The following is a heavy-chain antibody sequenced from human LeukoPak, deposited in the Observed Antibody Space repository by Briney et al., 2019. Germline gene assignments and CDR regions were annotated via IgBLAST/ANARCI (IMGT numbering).Heavy chain of an antibody. D-gene: IGHD2-15*01. J-gene: IGHJ4*02. Sequence: GGSLKLSCTASGFTFDDYAMHWVRQAPGKGLEWVSLISGDGGKTYYADSVKGRFTISRDNSKNSLYLQMNSLRTEDTALYYCAKDEGRCLDYWGQGTLVPVFS. V-gene: IGHV3-43*02. CDR3: AKDEGRCLDY. CDR2: ISGDGGKT. CDR1: GFTFDDYA.